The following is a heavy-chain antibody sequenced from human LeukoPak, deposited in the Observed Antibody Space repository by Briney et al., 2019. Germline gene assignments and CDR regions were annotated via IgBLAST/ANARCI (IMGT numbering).Heavy chain of an antibody. CDR2: IYYTRST. V-gene: IGHV4-59*08. D-gene: IGHD3-9*01. J-gene: IGHJ4*02. CDR3: VRRVRYFGQNDY. CDR1: GASMSDYY. Sequence: SETLSLTCTVSGASMSDYYWSWIRQPPGKGLEWIGYIYYTRSTNYNPSLKSRVTMSVDTSKNQISLKLSSVTAADSAVYYCVRRVRYFGQNDYWGQGTLVTVSS.